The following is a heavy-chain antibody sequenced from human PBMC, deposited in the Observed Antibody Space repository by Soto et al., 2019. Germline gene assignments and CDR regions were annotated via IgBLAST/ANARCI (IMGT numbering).Heavy chain of an antibody. J-gene: IGHJ3*01. CDR3: ARVWGGAFDF. V-gene: IGHV4-59*01. Sequence: QVQLQESGPGLVKPSETLSLTCTVSGGSISSNYWSWIRQPPGKGLEWIGYIYYSGSTNYNPSLKSRVPLSVDTSKNQFSLKLSSVTAADTAVYYCARVWGGAFDFWGQGTMVTVSS. CDR1: GGSISSNY. D-gene: IGHD3-10*01. CDR2: IYYSGST.